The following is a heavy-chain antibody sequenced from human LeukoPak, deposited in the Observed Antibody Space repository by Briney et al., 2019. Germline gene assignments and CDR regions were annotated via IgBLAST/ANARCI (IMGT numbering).Heavy chain of an antibody. V-gene: IGHV4-34*01. Sequence: SETLSLTCAVYGGSFSGYYWSWIRQPPGKGLEWIGEINHSGSTNYNPSLKSRVTISVDTSKNQFSLKLSSVTTADTALYYCARYASGSYYWFDPWGQGTLVTVSS. J-gene: IGHJ5*02. CDR1: GGSFSGYY. CDR2: INHSGST. CDR3: ARYASGSYYWFDP. D-gene: IGHD3-10*01.